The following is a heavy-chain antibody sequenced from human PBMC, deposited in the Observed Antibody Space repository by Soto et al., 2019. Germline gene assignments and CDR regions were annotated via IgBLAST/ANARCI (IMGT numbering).Heavy chain of an antibody. CDR1: GGSVTSYY. V-gene: IGHV4-4*07. CDR3: ARDMRVFGGIDV. J-gene: IGHJ6*02. D-gene: IGHD3-3*01. CDR2: AYNTETP. Sequence: PSETLSLTCTVSGGSVTSYYWSWIRQPAGKGLEWIGRAYNTETPNYRPSLRSRVTMSVDTSKNQVSLRLASVTAADTAVYYCARDMRVFGGIDVWGQGTTVTVSS.